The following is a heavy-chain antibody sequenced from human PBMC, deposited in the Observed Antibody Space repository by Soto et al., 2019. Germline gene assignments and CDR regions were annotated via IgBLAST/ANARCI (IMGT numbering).Heavy chain of an antibody. J-gene: IGHJ6*02. V-gene: IGHV1-3*01. CDR1: GYTIPSYA. CDR3: AFEAVAGSYYGMDV. CDR2: INAGNGNT. Sequence: ASVTVACKASGYTIPSYAMRWVRQAPGQRLEWMGWINAGNGNTKYSQKFQGRVTITRDTSASTAYMELSSLRSEDTAVYYCAFEAVAGSYYGMDVWGQGTTVTVSS. D-gene: IGHD6-19*01.